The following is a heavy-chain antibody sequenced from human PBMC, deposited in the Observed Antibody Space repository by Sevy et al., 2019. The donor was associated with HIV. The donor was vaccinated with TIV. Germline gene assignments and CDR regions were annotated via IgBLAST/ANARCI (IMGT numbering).Heavy chain of an antibody. J-gene: IGHJ1*01. CDR3: ALERLSSNVAEYFQN. V-gene: IGHV3-30-3*01. Sequence: GGSLRLSCAASGFTFTSFSMHWVRQAPGKGLEWVATISYDGSNKYYADSVKGRFTISRDNSKNYLYLQMNSLRAEDTAVYCCALERLSSNVAEYFQNWGQGTLVTVPS. D-gene: IGHD1-1*01. CDR1: GFTFTSFS. CDR2: ISYDGSNK.